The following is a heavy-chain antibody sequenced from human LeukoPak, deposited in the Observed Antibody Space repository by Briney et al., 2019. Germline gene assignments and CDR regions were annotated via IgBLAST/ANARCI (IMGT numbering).Heavy chain of an antibody. CDR1: GGTFSSYA. CDR3: ASGKFGWAGMGGPENDY. V-gene: IGHV1-69*04. J-gene: IGHJ4*02. Sequence: ASVKVSCKASGGTFSSYAISWVRQAPGQGLEWMGRIIPILGIANYAQKLQGRVTITADKSTSTAYMELSSLRSEDTAVYYCASGKFGWAGMGGPENDYWGQGTLVTVSS. CDR2: IIPILGIA. D-gene: IGHD1-26*01.